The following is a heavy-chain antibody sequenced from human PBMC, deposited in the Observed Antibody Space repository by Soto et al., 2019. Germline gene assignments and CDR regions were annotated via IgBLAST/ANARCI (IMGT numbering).Heavy chain of an antibody. Sequence: PGGSLRLSCAASGFTFSSYWMSWVRQAPGKGLEWVANIKQDGSEKYYVDSVKGRFTISRDNAKNSLYLQMNSLRAEDTAVYYCARSTAMVDYYYYYGMDVWGQGXTVTVSS. V-gene: IGHV3-7*03. CDR2: IKQDGSEK. CDR1: GFTFSSYW. CDR3: ARSTAMVDYYYYYGMDV. J-gene: IGHJ6*02. D-gene: IGHD5-18*01.